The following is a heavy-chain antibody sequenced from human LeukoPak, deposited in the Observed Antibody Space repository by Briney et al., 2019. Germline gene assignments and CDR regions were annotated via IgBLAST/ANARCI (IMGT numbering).Heavy chain of an antibody. J-gene: IGHJ4*02. CDR3: ARDLGISVGASDLDY. CDR1: GFTFSSSW. CDR2: IKADGSGK. D-gene: IGHD1-26*01. V-gene: IGHV3-7*01. Sequence: GGSLRLSCVASGFTFSSSWMTWVRQAPGMGLERVANIKADGSGKYYVDSVRGRFSISRDNAKNSLYLELNSLRAEDTAMYYCARDLGISVGASDLDYWGQGTLVTVSS.